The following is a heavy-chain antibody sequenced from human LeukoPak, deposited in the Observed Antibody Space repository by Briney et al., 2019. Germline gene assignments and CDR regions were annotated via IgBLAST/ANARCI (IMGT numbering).Heavy chain of an antibody. Sequence: GGSLRLSCAASGFTFSDYYMSWIRQAPGKGLVWVARINSDGSTTNYADSVKGRFTISRDNAKNTLYLQMNSLRAEDTAVYYCARLTPPFDYWGQGTLVTVSS. CDR2: INSDGSTT. V-gene: IGHV3-74*01. J-gene: IGHJ4*02. CDR1: GFTFSDYY. D-gene: IGHD3-16*01. CDR3: ARLTPPFDY.